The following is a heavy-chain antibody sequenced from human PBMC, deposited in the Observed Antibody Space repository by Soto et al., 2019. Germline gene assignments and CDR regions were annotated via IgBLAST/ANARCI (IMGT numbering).Heavy chain of an antibody. Sequence: EVQLLESGGCVVQPGGSLRLSCAASGFARSTYTMNWVRQAPGKGLEWVSSIIGSSGAPDYADSVRGRFTISRDTSARSVFLHMDGLRVEDTAVYYCAKDNRPDGDWDMDYWGKGPLVTVSS. J-gene: IGHJ4*02. V-gene: IGHV3-23*01. CDR2: IIGSSGAP. D-gene: IGHD4-17*01. CDR3: AKDNRPDGDWDMDY. CDR1: GFARSTYT.